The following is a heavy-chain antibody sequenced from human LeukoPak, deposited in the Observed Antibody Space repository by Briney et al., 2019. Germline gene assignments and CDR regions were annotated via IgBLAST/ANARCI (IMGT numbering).Heavy chain of an antibody. CDR3: ARGIYSSNWFDP. Sequence: SETLSLTCTVSGGSISSYYWSWIRQPAGKGLEWIGRIYTSGSTNYNPSLKSRVTMSVDTSKNQFSLKLSSVTAADTAVYSCARGIYSSNWFDPWGQGTLVTVSS. V-gene: IGHV4-4*07. CDR2: IYTSGST. D-gene: IGHD5-12*01. CDR1: GGSISSYY. J-gene: IGHJ5*02.